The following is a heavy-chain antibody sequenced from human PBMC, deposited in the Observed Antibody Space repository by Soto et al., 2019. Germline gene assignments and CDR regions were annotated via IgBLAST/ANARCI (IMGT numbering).Heavy chain of an antibody. J-gene: IGHJ3*02. CDR3: ARDTGYDHDAFDI. Sequence: ASVKVSCKASGYTFITSYYTHWVRQAPGQGLEWMGIINPTGTMTKYSERFQGRLTMTRDTSTSTDYMELSTLTSEDTAVYFCARDTGYDHDAFDIWGQGTMVTVSS. V-gene: IGHV1-46*01. D-gene: IGHD5-12*01. CDR2: INPTGTMT. CDR1: GYTFITSYY.